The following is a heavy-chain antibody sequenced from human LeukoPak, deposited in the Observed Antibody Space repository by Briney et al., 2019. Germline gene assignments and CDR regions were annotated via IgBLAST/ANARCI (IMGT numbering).Heavy chain of an antibody. CDR3: AKEFVPAAILSYYYMDV. CDR1: GFTFSSYA. D-gene: IGHD2-2*01. J-gene: IGHJ6*03. CDR2: ISGSGDRT. V-gene: IGHV3-23*01. Sequence: GGSLRLSCAASGFTFSSYAMTWVRQAPGKGLEWLSTISGSGDRTFYADSVKGRFTISRDNSKNTVYLQMNRLRAEDTAVYYCAKEFVPAAILSYYYMDVWGRGTTVTVSS.